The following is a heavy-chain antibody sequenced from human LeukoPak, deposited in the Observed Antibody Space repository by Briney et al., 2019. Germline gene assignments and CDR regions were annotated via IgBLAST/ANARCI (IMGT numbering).Heavy chain of an antibody. Sequence: SETLSLTCAVYGGSFSGYYWSWIRQPPGEGLEWIGEINHSGSTNYNPSLKSRVTISVDTSKNQFSLKLSSVTAADTAVYYCARGELTLTLVLYWGQGTLVTVSS. V-gene: IGHV4-34*01. CDR2: INHSGST. CDR1: GGSFSGYY. CDR3: ARGELTLTLVLY. J-gene: IGHJ4*02. D-gene: IGHD3-10*01.